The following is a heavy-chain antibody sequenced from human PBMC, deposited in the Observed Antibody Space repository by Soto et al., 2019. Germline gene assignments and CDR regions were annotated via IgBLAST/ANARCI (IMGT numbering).Heavy chain of an antibody. D-gene: IGHD1-7*01. CDR3: ARGWGTGTTRPFYL. J-gene: IGHJ4*02. Sequence: SETLSLTCAVYGGSFSGYYRSWIRQPPGKGLEWIGEINHSGSTNYNPSLKSRVTISVDTSKNQFSLKLSSVTAADTAVYYCARGWGTGTTRPFYLWGQGTLVTVSS. CDR1: GGSFSGYY. CDR2: INHSGST. V-gene: IGHV4-34*01.